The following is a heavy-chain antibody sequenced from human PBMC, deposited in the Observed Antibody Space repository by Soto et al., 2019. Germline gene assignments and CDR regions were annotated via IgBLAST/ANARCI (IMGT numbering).Heavy chain of an antibody. CDR1: GFTFSSYA. J-gene: IGHJ4*02. D-gene: IGHD3-10*01. CDR3: ARALMVRGVIERSPADY. CDR2: ISYDGSNK. Sequence: ESGGGVVQPGRSLRLSCAASGFTFSSYAMHWVRQAPGKGLEWVAVISYDGSNKYYADSVKGRFTISRDNSKNTLYLQMNSLRAEDTAVYYCARALMVRGVIERSPADYWGQGTLVTVSS. V-gene: IGHV3-30-3*01.